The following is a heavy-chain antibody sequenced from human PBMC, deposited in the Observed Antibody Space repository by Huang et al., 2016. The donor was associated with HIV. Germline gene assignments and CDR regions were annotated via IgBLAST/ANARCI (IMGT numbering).Heavy chain of an antibody. CDR3: ASSPREVFGVFDY. Sequence: QVQLVQSGSELKKPGASVKVSCKASGYTFTSYAMNWVRQTPGQGLEGMGCSNNNTGNPTYAQGFTGRFVCSLDTSVSTEYLQISSLKAEDTAVYYCASSPREVFGVFDYWGQGTLVTVSS. CDR1: GYTFTSYA. CDR2: SNNNTGNP. V-gene: IGHV7-4-1*02. J-gene: IGHJ4*02. D-gene: IGHD3-3*01.